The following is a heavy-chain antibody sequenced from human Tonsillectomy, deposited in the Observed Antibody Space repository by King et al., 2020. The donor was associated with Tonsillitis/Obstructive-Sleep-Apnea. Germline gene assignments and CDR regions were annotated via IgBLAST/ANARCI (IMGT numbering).Heavy chain of an antibody. J-gene: IGHJ5*02. CDR2: INHSGST. V-gene: IGHV4-34*01. CDR1: GGSFSGYY. Sequence: VQLQLWGAGLLKPSETLSLTCAVYGGSFSGYYWSWIRQPPGKGLEWIGEINHSGSTNYNPSLKSRVTISVDTSKNQFSLKLSSVTAADTAVYYCARSYLSSPLYNWFDPWGQGTLVTVSS. D-gene: IGHD6-6*01. CDR3: ARSYLSSPLYNWFDP.